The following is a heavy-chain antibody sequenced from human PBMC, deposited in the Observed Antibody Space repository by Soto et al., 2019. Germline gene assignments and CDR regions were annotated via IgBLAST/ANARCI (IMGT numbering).Heavy chain of an antibody. J-gene: IGHJ4*02. CDR2: IYPGDSDT. Sequence: GESLKISCKGSGYKPSTWHNFTSYWIAWVRQMPGEGLEWMGIIYPGDSDTRYSPSFQGQVTISADKSISTAYLQWSSLKASDTAMYYCARHGLGDILTGQPDYWGQGTLVTVSS. V-gene: IGHV5-51*01. CDR3: ARHGLGDILTGQPDY. CDR1: GYKPSTWHNFTSYW. D-gene: IGHD3-9*01.